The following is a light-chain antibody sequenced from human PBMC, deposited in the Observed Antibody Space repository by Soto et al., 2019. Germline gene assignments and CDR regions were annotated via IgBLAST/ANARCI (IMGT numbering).Light chain of an antibody. CDR3: QYYGNSWS. J-gene: IGKJ1*01. Sequence: EIVMTQSPATLSVSPGERATLSCRASQSVSSNLAWYQQKPGQAPRLLIYGASTRATGIPARFSGSGSGTEFTLTISSLQSEDFAVYYCQYYGNSWSFGQGTKVEIK. CDR2: GAS. V-gene: IGKV3-15*01. CDR1: QSVSSN.